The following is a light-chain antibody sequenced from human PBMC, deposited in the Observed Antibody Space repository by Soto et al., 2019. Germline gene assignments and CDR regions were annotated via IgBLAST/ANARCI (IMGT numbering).Light chain of an antibody. CDR1: QSVTNDY. CDR3: QQYGNSPRT. V-gene: IGKV3-20*01. J-gene: IGKJ2*01. CDR2: GAS. Sequence: EIVLTQSPGSLSLSPGERAALSCRASQSVTNDYLAWYQQKFGQAPRLLIYGASRRATGIPDRFSGIGSGTDFTLTISRLETEDFAVYFCQQYGNSPRTFGQGTKLEVK.